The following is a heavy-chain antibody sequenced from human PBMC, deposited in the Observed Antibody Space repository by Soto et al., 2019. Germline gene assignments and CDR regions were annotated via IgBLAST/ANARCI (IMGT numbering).Heavy chain of an antibody. CDR1: GGSFSGYY. CDR2: INHSGST. D-gene: IGHD1-1*01. CDR3: ARTLPNRQLSDS. J-gene: IGHJ4*02. V-gene: IGHV4-34*01. Sequence: TSETLSLTCAVYGGSFSGYYWSWIRQPPGKGLEWIGEINHSGSTNYNPSLKSRVTISIDTSKNQFSLRLASVTAADTAVYYCARTLPNRQLSDSWSQGTLVTVSS.